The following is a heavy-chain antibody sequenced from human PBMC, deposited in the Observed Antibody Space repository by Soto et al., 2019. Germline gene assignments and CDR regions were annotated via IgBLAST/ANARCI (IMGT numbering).Heavy chain of an antibody. Sequence: SVKVSCKASGGTFSSYAISWVRQAPGQGLEWMGGIIPIFGTANYAQKFQGRVTITADESTSTAYMELSSLRSEDTAVYYCARESRAMVRGVSRGLVDYWGQGTLVTVSS. V-gene: IGHV1-69*13. D-gene: IGHD3-10*01. CDR2: IIPIFGTA. CDR1: GGTFSSYA. J-gene: IGHJ4*02. CDR3: ARESRAMVRGVSRGLVDY.